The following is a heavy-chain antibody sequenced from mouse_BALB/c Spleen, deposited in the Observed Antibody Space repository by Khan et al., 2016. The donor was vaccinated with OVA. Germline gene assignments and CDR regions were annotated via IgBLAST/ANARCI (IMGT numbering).Heavy chain of an antibody. Sequence: EVQGVESGGDLVKPGGSLKLSCAASGFTFSTYGMSWVRQNPDKRLEWVATISSGGSYTYYVDSVKGRFTISRDNAKNTLELQMSSLMSEDTAIYYCTRLAYYYNSEGFAYWGQGTLVTVSA. CDR1: GFTFSTYG. V-gene: IGHV5-6*01. D-gene: IGHD1-1*02. J-gene: IGHJ3*01. CDR3: TRLAYYYNSEGFAY. CDR2: ISSGGSYT.